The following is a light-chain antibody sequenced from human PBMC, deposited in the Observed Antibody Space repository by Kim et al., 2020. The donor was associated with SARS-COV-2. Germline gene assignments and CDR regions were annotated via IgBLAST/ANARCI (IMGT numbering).Light chain of an antibody. J-gene: IGKJ1*01. CDR3: QHYSTSPPRT. CDR2: RAS. CDR1: QSVSDW. V-gene: IGKV1-5*03. Sequence: SVGDKVTITCRASQSVSDWLAWYQQKPGKAPKLLIYRASSLESGVPSRFSGSGSGTEFTLTISSLQPDDFATYFCQHYSTSPPRTFGQGTKVDIK.